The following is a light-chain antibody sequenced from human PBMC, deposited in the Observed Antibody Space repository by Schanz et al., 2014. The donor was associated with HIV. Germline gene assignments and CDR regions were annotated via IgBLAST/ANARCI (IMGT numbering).Light chain of an antibody. CDR3: SSYTTSSTLV. Sequence: QSVLTQPASVSGSPGQSITISCTGTSSDIGAYNLISWYQQHPGKAPKFIIYEGTKRPSGISNRFSGSKSGNTASLTVSGLQPEDEADYYCSSYTTSSTLVFGGGTKLTVL. J-gene: IGLJ2*01. V-gene: IGLV2-14*02. CDR1: SSDIGAYNL. CDR2: EGT.